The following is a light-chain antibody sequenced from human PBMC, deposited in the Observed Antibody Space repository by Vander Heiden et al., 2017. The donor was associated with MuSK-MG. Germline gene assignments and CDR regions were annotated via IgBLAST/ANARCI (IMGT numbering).Light chain of an antibody. V-gene: IGKV1-5*03. CDR2: KAS. Sequence: DIQMTQSPPTLSASVGDRVTIPCRASQSLDSWLAWYQQKPGKATKLLIFKASTLETGVSSRCSGSESGTEFTLTIDSLRPDDAATYYCQQDHSTSWTFGQGTTVDI. CDR1: QSLDSW. J-gene: IGKJ1*01. CDR3: QQDHSTSWT.